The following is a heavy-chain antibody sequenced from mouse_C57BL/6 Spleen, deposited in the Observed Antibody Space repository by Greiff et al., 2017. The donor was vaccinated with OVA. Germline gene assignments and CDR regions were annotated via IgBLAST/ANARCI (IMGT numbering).Heavy chain of an antibody. Sequence: QVQLQRSGAELARPGASVKLSCKASGYTFTSYGISWVKQRTGQGLEWIGEIYPRSGNTYYNEKFKGKATLTADKSSSTAYMELRSLTSEDSAVYFCARDDDGYCYAMDYWGQGTSVTVSS. CDR2: IYPRSGNT. V-gene: IGHV1-81*01. CDR1: GYTFTSYG. CDR3: ARDDDGYCYAMDY. D-gene: IGHD2-3*01. J-gene: IGHJ4*01.